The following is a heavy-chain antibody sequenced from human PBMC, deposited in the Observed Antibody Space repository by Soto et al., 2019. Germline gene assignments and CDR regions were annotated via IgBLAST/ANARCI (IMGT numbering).Heavy chain of an antibody. D-gene: IGHD6-13*01. J-gene: IGHJ4*02. CDR1: GYIFNHYG. Sequence: ASVKVSCKASGYIFNHYGINWVRQAPGQGLGWVGWIAPFKGKTNSLQSLQGRISMTIETSTNTAYLEVRRLTSDDTGVYFCAREGGSSTYYPLELDFWGQGTLVTSPQ. CDR2: IAPFKGKT. CDR3: AREGGSSTYYPLELDF. V-gene: IGHV1-18*04.